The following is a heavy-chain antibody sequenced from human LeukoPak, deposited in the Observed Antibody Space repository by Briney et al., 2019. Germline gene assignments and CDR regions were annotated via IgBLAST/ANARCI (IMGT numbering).Heavy chain of an antibody. CDR2: ISGYSGNT. D-gene: IGHD2-15*01. CDR1: GYTFTNYG. J-gene: IGHJ5*02. V-gene: IGHV1-18*01. CDR3: ARGKYLGCCSRGSCYSAFDP. Sequence: ASVKVSCTASGYTFTNYGISWVRQAPGQGLEWMGWISGYSGNTFYPQNLQGRVTMTANTSTSTTYMELRSLRSDDTAVYYCARGKYLGCCSRGSCYSAFDPWGQGTLVTVSS.